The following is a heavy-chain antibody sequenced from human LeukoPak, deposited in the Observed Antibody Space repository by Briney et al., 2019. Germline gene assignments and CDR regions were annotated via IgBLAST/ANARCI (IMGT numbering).Heavy chain of an antibody. CDR2: INRDGSST. CDR3: ARGGGYSYGSFDY. Sequence: PGGSLRLSCAASGIIFSNYLMHWLRQAPGKGLVWVSRINRDGSSTSYADSVKGRFTISRDNAKNTLYLQMNSLRAEDTAVYYCARGGGYSYGSFDYWGQGTLVTVSS. D-gene: IGHD5-18*01. CDR1: GIIFSNYL. V-gene: IGHV3-74*01. J-gene: IGHJ4*02.